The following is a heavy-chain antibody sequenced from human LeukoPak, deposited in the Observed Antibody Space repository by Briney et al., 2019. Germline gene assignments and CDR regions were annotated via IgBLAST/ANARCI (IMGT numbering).Heavy chain of an antibody. CDR3: ARGNFYSSSGSSPLDS. CDR2: INSDGSRT. J-gene: IGHJ4*02. Sequence: GGSLRLFCAACGFTLNSYWILWVRQVPGKGLVWVSRINSDGSRTNYVDSAKGRFTISRDNAKNTLFLQMNSLGAEDSAVYYCARGNFYSSSGSSPLDSWGQGTLVTVSS. V-gene: IGHV3-74*01. D-gene: IGHD3-10*01. CDR1: GFTLNSYW.